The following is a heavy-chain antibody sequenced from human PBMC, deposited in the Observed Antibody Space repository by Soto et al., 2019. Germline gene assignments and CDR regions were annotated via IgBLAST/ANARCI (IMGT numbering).Heavy chain of an antibody. CDR2: IYHSGST. Sequence: SETLSLTCAVSGGSISSGGYSWSWIRQPPGKGLEWIGYIYHSGSTYYNPSLKSRVTISVDTSKNKFSLKLTSGTAADTAVYYWARAARGHLGVVTATFDYGGQETLVPVSS. D-gene: IGHD2-21*02. V-gene: IGHV4-30-2*05. CDR1: GGSISSGGYS. CDR3: ARAARGHLGVVTATFDY. J-gene: IGHJ4*02.